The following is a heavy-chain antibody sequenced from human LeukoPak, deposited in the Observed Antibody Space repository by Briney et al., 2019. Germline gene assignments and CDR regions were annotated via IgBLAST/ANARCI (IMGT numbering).Heavy chain of an antibody. J-gene: IGHJ6*03. CDR2: IYTSGNT. Sequence: SETLSLTCSVSGDSITYFYWSWIRQPAGKGLEWIGRIYTSGNTNYNPSLKSRVTMSVDTSKNQFSLKLSSVTAADTAVYYCARDPYSGSYGNNYYYYMDVWGKGTTVTISS. V-gene: IGHV4-4*07. CDR1: GDSITYFY. D-gene: IGHD5-12*01. CDR3: ARDPYSGSYGNNYYYYMDV.